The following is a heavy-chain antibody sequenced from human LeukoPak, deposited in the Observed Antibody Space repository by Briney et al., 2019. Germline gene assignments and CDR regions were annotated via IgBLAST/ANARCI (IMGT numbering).Heavy chain of an antibody. CDR2: INPSGGIT. D-gene: IGHD2/OR15-2a*01. CDR3: ARGEYYGCVDY. Sequence: ASVKVSCKASGYTFSSYYVHWVRQAPGQGLEWMGIINPSGGITRYEQKFQGRVTMTRDTSISTAYMELSRLRSDDTAVYYCARGEYYGCVDYWGQGTLVTVSS. V-gene: IGHV1-46*01. J-gene: IGHJ4*02. CDR1: GYTFSSYY.